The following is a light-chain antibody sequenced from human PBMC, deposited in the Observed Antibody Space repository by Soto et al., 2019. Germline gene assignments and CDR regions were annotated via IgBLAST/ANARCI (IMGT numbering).Light chain of an antibody. V-gene: IGLV2-14*01. CDR2: DVS. CDR3: SSHSSSTTLV. CDR1: STDVGGYNY. Sequence: QSALTQPASVSGSPGQSITISCTGPSTDVGGYNYVFWYQQHPGKAPKLMIYDVSNRPSGISNRFSGSKSGNTASLTLSGLQAEDEAYYYCSSHSSSTTLVFGGGTKLTVL. J-gene: IGLJ2*01.